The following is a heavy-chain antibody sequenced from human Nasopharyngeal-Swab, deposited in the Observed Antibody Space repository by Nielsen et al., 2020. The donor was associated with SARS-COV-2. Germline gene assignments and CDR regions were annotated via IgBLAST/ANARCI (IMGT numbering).Heavy chain of an antibody. CDR1: GFTFSSYA. Sequence: GESLKISCAASGFTFSSYAMHWVRQAPGKGPEWVAVILYDGKIKYYADSMKGRFTISRDNSRNTVYLEMNSLTAEDTAVYYCARDGSQADILTGASHWGQGAQVTVST. J-gene: IGHJ4*02. CDR3: ARDGSQADILTGASH. CDR2: ILYDGKIK. V-gene: IGHV3-33*01. D-gene: IGHD3-9*01.